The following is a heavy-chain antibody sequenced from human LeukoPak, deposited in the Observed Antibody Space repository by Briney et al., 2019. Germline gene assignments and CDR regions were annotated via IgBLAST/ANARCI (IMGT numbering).Heavy chain of an antibody. V-gene: IGHV4-34*01. Sequence: SETLSLTCAVYGGSFSGYYWSWIRQPPGKGLEWIGEINHSGTTNYNPSLKSRVTISVDTSKNQFSLKLSSVTAADTAVYYCARPYCSSTSCYDWDDYWGQGTLVTVSS. CDR2: INHSGTT. J-gene: IGHJ4*02. CDR3: ARPYCSSTSCYDWDDY. D-gene: IGHD2-2*01. CDR1: GGSFSGYY.